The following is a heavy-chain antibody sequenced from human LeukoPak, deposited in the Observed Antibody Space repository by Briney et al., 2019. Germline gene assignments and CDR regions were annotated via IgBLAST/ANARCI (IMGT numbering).Heavy chain of an antibody. D-gene: IGHD6-13*01. V-gene: IGHV3-30-3*01. CDR1: GFTFSSYA. J-gene: IGHJ3*02. CDR2: ISYDGSNK. Sequence: PGGSLRLSCAASGFTFSSYAMHWVRQAPGKGLEWVAVISYDGSNKYYADSVKGRFTISRDNSKNTLYLQMNSLRAEDTAVYYCARDHGSSWLTDAFDIWGQGTMVTVSS. CDR3: ARDHGSSWLTDAFDI.